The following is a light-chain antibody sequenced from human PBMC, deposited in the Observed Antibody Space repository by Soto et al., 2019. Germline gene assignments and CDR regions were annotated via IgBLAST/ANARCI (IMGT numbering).Light chain of an antibody. CDR1: RSVNNF. CDR2: DAS. Sequence: EIVLTQSPVTLSLSPGERATLSCRASRSVNNFVAWYQEKPVQAPSLLIYDASNRASDIPDRFSGSGSGTDFTLTISSLETEDFAVYYCHQRAGWPPTFGGGTRVEIK. J-gene: IGKJ4*01. V-gene: IGKV3-11*01. CDR3: HQRAGWPPT.